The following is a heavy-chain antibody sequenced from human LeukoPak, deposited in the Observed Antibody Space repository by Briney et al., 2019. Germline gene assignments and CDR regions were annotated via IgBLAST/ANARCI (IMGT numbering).Heavy chain of an antibody. V-gene: IGHV3-21*04. Sequence: GGSLRLSCAASGFTLSNHWMHWVRQAPGKGLVWVSSISSSSSYIYYADSVKGRFTISRDNSKNTLYLQMNSLRAEDTAVYYCAKDQVVITPYYFDYWGQGTLVTVSS. CDR1: GFTLSNHW. CDR3: AKDQVVITPYYFDY. CDR2: ISSSSSYI. J-gene: IGHJ4*02. D-gene: IGHD3-22*01.